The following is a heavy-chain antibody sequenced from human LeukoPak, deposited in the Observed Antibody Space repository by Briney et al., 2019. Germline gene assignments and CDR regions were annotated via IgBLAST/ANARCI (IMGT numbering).Heavy chain of an antibody. CDR2: IYYSGST. CDR3: ARRLIYSNYDY. V-gene: IGHV4-39*01. J-gene: IGHJ4*02. D-gene: IGHD4-11*01. CDR1: GASIAASRSY. Sequence: PSETLSLTCTVSGASIAASRSYGAWIRQAPGKGLEWIGSIYYSGSTYYNPSLKSRVTISVDTSKNQFSLKLSSVTAADTAVYYCARRLIYSNYDYWGQGTLVTVSS.